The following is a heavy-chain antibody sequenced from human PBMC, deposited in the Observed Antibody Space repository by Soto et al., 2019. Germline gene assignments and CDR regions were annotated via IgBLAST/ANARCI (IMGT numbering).Heavy chain of an antibody. D-gene: IGHD3-3*01. Sequence: XTLSLTCPVSGGSLSNYLCNWIRQPAGKGLELSGRIDNSGSTNYNPSLKRRITMSADTSRNQFSLKLNSLTSADTAVYYCARGGQDFWSGPFDYWGQGALVTVSS. CDR3: ARGGQDFWSGPFDY. CDR1: GGSLSNYL. CDR2: IDNSGST. V-gene: IGHV4-4*07. J-gene: IGHJ4*02.